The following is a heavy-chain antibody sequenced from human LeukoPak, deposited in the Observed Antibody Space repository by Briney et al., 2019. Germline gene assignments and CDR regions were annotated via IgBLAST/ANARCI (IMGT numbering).Heavy chain of an antibody. CDR2: INPNSGGT. Sequence: ASVKVSCKASGYTFTGYYMHWVRQAPGQGLEWMGWINPNSGGTNYAQKFQGMVTMTRDTSISTAYMELSRLRSDDTAVYYCARATYYYDSSGPGDVWGQGTTVTVSS. V-gene: IGHV1-2*02. CDR3: ARATYYYDSSGPGDV. D-gene: IGHD3-22*01. CDR1: GYTFTGYY. J-gene: IGHJ6*02.